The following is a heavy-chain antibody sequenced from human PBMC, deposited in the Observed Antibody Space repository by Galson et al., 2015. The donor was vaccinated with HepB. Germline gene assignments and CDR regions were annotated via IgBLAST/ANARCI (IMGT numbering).Heavy chain of an antibody. Sequence: SLRLSCAASGFTFTNAWMSWVRQAPGKGPEWLGRIKNKGGGETTEYAAPVEGRFTLSRDDSNSTLYLQMSSLKTEDTAVYYCSTLFPVVAVVPASHPDSFDIWGQGTLVTVSS. CDR3: STLFPVVAVVPASHPDSFDI. V-gene: IGHV3-15*01. CDR1: GFTFTNAW. J-gene: IGHJ3*02. D-gene: IGHD2-15*01. CDR2: IKNKGGGETT.